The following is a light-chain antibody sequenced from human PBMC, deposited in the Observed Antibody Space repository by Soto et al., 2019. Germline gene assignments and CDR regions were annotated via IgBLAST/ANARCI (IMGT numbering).Light chain of an antibody. J-gene: IGKJ2*01. Sequence: MVMTQSPDSLTVSLGERATINCKSSQSLLEGSNDKEYLAWYQQKPGQPPKLLIYSASIRESGVPDRYSGSGSGTDFTLTISNLQAEDVAVYYCQQYYSRPYTFGQGTKVEIK. CDR3: QQYYSRPYT. CDR1: QSLLEGSNDKEY. V-gene: IGKV4-1*01. CDR2: SAS.